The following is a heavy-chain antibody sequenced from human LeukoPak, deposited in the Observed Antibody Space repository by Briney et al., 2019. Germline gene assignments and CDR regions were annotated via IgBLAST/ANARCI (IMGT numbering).Heavy chain of an antibody. CDR3: AKPIFRQMAAAGEFDY. V-gene: IGHV3-53*01. CDR1: GFTVSSNY. Sequence: GGSLRLSCAASGFTVSSNYMSWVRQAPGKGLEWVSVIYSGGYSNYADSVKGRFTISRDNSKNTFYLQMNSLGAEDTAVYYCAKPIFRQMAAAGEFDYWGQGTLVTVSS. J-gene: IGHJ4*02. CDR2: IYSGGYS. D-gene: IGHD6-13*01.